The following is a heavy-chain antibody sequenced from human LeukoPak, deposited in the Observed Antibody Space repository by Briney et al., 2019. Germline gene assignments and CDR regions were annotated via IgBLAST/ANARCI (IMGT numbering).Heavy chain of an antibody. J-gene: IGHJ3*02. V-gene: IGHV1-46*01. CDR2: INPSGGST. CDR1: GYTFTSYY. D-gene: IGHD3-3*01. CDR3: ARDLEIAGGPEAFDI. Sequence: ASVKVSCKASGYTFTSYYMHWVRQAPGQGLEWMGIINPSGGSTSYAQKFQGRVTMTRDTSTSTVYMELSSLRSEDTAVYYCARDLEIAGGPEAFDIWGQGTMVTVSS.